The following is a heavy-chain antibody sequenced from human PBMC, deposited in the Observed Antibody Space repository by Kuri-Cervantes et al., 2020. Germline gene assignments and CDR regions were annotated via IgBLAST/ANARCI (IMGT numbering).Heavy chain of an antibody. CDR1: GFTFSSYA. J-gene: IGHJ6*03. CDR2: ISGSGGST. V-gene: IGHV3-23*01. CDR3: TRHTGFSSTSSYYYYMDV. D-gene: IGHD2-2*01. Sequence: GESLKISCAASGFTFSSYAMSWVRQAPGKGLEWVSAISGSGGSTYYADSVKGRFTISRDDSKSIAYLQMNSLKTEDTAVYYCTRHTGFSSTSSYYYYMDVWGKGTTVTVSS.